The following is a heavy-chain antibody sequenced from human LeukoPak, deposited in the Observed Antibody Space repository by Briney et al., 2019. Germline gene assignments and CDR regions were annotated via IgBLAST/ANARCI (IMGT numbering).Heavy chain of an antibody. J-gene: IGHJ4*02. D-gene: IGHD1-26*01. CDR3: ARDLGSYTEYYFDY. Sequence: ASVKVSCKASRYIFTSYYTHWVRQAPGQGLEWMGIINPSGGSTTYAQKFQGRVTMTRDTSTSTVYMELSSLRSEDTAVYYCARDLGSYTEYYFDYWGQGTLVTVSS. CDR2: INPSGGST. V-gene: IGHV1-46*01. CDR1: RYIFTSYY.